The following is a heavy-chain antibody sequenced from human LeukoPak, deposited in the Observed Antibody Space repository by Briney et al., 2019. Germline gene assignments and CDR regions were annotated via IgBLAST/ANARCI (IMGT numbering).Heavy chain of an antibody. Sequence: GGSLRLSCSASGVTFSNYVIHWLRQAPGKGLEWVAVVWFDGTDELYADSVKGRFSTSRDNSKNTLYLQMNTLRAEDTAVYYYAKWAYYDFWSGHYTSHFDSWGQGTLVTVSP. CDR3: AKWAYYDFWSGHYTSHFDS. CDR2: VWFDGTDE. J-gene: IGHJ4*02. D-gene: IGHD3-3*01. V-gene: IGHV3-33*06. CDR1: GVTFSNYV.